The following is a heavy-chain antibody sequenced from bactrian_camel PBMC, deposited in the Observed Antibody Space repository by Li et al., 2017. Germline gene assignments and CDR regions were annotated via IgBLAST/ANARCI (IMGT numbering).Heavy chain of an antibody. CDR2: IDSAGAT. D-gene: IGHD2*01. CDR1: EYFTMRYYC. V-gene: IGHV3S53*01. Sequence: VQLVESGGGSVQVGGSLRLACPASEYFTMRYYCLGWFRQVPGKEREGVAAIDSAGATTYTYSVQGRFTISKDNVKNTVYLQMNSLKLEDTAMYYCAADFGPYCSGPYLARRANFEGQGTQVTVS. J-gene: IGHJ4*01.